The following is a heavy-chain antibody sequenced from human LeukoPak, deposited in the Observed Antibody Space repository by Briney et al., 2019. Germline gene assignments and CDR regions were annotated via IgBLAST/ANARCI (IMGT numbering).Heavy chain of an antibody. D-gene: IGHD2-2*01. CDR2: ISSSSSYI. CDR3: ARIGGTTGAFDY. J-gene: IGHJ4*02. CDR1: GFTFSSYS. V-gene: IGHV3-21*05. Sequence: GGSLRLSCGASGFTFSSYSMNWVRQAPGKGLEWVSYISSSSSYIYYADSVKGRFTISRDNAKNSLYLQMNSLRAEDTAVYYCARIGGTTGAFDYWGQGTLVTVSS.